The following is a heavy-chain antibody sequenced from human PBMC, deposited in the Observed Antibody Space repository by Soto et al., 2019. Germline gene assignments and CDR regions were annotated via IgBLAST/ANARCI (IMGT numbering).Heavy chain of an antibody. D-gene: IGHD6-19*01. J-gene: IGHJ5*01. CDR3: AKGSRWLQLDQLDS. CDR1: GFTFSSYT. CDR2: LSGSGDRT. V-gene: IGHV3-23*01. Sequence: GGSLRLSCAASGFTFSSYTMSWLRQAPGKGLEWVPGLSGSGDRTYDADSVKGRLTVSRDNSKSTLYLQINSLRAEDTAVYYCAKGSRWLQLDQLDSWGPGTLVTVSS.